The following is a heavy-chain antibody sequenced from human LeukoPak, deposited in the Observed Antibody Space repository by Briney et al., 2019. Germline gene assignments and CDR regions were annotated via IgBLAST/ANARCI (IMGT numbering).Heavy chain of an antibody. J-gene: IGHJ6*03. V-gene: IGHV4-61*02. CDR1: GGSSSRGSYY. D-gene: IGHD3-10*01. Sequence: SETLSLTCTVSGGSSSRGSYYWRCIRQPAGKGLEWIGRIYTSGCTNYNPALKSRVTISVDTSKNQFSLKLSSVTAADTAVYYCAREKGGVDSLTMVRGVMKEDSYYYYYMDVWGKGTTVTISS. CDR3: AREKGGVDSLTMVRGVMKEDSYYYYYMDV. CDR2: IYTSGCT.